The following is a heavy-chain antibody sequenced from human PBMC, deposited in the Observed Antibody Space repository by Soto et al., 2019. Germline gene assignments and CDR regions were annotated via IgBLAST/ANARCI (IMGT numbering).Heavy chain of an antibody. J-gene: IGHJ4*02. V-gene: IGHV3-53*01. Sequence: EVQLVESGGGLIQPGGSLRLSCAVSGFTVSNNYMSWVRQAPGKGLEGVSVIYSGGYTAYGDSVKGRFTISRDNSKNTPNLQRNGPSAGDTGGFYRGPPAGGGGYWGQGTLVTVSS. CDR3: GPPAGGGGY. D-gene: IGHD3-10*01. CDR2: IYSGGYT. CDR1: GFTVSNNY.